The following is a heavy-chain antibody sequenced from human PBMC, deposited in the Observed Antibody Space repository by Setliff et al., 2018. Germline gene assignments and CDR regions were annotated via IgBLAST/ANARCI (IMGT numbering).Heavy chain of an antibody. J-gene: IGHJ5*02. D-gene: IGHD3-10*01. CDR3: ATDGPVLNGDYIS. V-gene: IGHV4-39*07. CDR1: GASISTTYYY. Sequence: SETLSLTCSVSGASISTTYYYWDWIRQSPXKGXXXXXXXXXXXXXXXXXXXXSRXXXSVDKSKNQFSLSLRSVTAADTAVYYCATDGPVLNGDYISWGQGTLVTV. CDR2: XXXXXXX.